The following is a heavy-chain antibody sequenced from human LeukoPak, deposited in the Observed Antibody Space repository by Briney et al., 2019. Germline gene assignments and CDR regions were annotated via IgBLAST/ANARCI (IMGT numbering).Heavy chain of an antibody. D-gene: IGHD3-10*01. CDR3: AKDLGGPGSSPFGY. CDR1: GFTFSSFA. V-gene: IGHV3-30*18. CDR2: ISYDGSNK. Sequence: GGSLRLSCAASGFTFSSFAIHWVRQAAGKGLEWVAVISYDGSNKYYADSVKGRFTISRDNSKNTLFLQMNSLRVEDTALYYCAKDLGGPGSSPFGYWGQGTLVTVSS. J-gene: IGHJ4*02.